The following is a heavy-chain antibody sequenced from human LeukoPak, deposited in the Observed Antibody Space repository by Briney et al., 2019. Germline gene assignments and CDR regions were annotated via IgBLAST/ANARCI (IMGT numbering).Heavy chain of an antibody. CDR2: ISASGGTT. CDR1: GFTFSSYE. J-gene: IGHJ4*02. Sequence: GSLRLSCAASGFTFSSYEMNWVRRAPGKGLEWLSYISASGGTTYYADSVNGRFTISRDNAKNSLFLEMNSLRVDDTAMYFCARSSLERHYSFDFWGRGTLVTVSS. CDR3: ARSSLERHYSFDF. D-gene: IGHD1-1*01. V-gene: IGHV3-48*03.